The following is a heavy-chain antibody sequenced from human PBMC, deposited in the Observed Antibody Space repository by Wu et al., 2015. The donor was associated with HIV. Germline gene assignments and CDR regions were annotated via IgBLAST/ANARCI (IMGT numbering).Heavy chain of an antibody. Sequence: QVQLVQSGGEVKKPGASVKVSCKASGYSFVRYSLNWVRQAPGQGLEWMGWIIPVFAMTNYAQRFQGRVTLTADESTNTAYMELSRLKSDDTAVYYCARSLGVVGNTPPDYWGQGTLVTVFS. CDR3: ARSLGVVGNTPPDY. CDR2: IIPVFAMT. V-gene: IGHV1-69*01. J-gene: IGHJ4*02. CDR1: GYSFVRYS. D-gene: IGHD1-26*01.